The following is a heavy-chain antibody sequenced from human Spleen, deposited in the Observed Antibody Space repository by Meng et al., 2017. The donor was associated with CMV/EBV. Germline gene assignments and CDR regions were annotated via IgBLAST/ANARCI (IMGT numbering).Heavy chain of an antibody. J-gene: IGHJ4*02. CDR3: AKDIGIVPAANDY. V-gene: IGHV3-21*04. D-gene: IGHD2-2*01. CDR1: GFTFSSYS. CDR2: ISGSSSYI. Sequence: GESLKISCAASGFTFSSYSMIWVRQAPGKGLEWVSSISGSSSYIYYADSVKGRFTITRDNSKNTLYLQMNSLRAEDTAVYYCAKDIGIVPAANDYWGQGTLVTVSS.